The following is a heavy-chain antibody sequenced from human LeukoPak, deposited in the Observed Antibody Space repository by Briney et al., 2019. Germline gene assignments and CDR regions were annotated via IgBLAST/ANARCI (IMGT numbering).Heavy chain of an antibody. Sequence: GGSLRLSCAASGFTFSSYGMHWVRQAPGKGLEWVAFIRYDGSNKYYADSVKGRFTISRGNSKNTLYLQMNSLRAQDTAVYYCAKDGTHYYDSSGYSFDYWGQGTLVTVSS. CDR3: AKDGTHYYDSSGYSFDY. CDR2: IRYDGSNK. V-gene: IGHV3-30*02. D-gene: IGHD3-22*01. CDR1: GFTFSSYG. J-gene: IGHJ4*02.